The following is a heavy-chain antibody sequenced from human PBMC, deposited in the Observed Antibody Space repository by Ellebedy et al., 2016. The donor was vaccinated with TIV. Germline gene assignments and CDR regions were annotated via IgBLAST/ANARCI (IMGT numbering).Heavy chain of an antibody. CDR2: IYYSGST. V-gene: IGHV4-39*01. J-gene: IGHJ5*02. Sequence: SETLSLTXTVSGGSISSSSYYWGWIRQPPGKGLEWIGSIYYSGSTYYNPSLKSRVTISVDTSKNQFSLKLSSVTAADTAVYYCARVKHSGSYYNNWFDPWGQGTLVTVSS. CDR3: ARVKHSGSYYNNWFDP. CDR1: GGSISSSSYY. D-gene: IGHD3-10*01.